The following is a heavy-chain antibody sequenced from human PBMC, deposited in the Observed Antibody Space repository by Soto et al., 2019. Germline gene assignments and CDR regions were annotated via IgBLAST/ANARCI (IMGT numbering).Heavy chain of an antibody. Sequence: EVQLLESGGGLVQPGGSLRLSCVGSGCTFSAHAITWVRQAPGKGLEWVSTLGTIGAFYADSVKGRFTISRDNSKNTVNLLINSRRGEDTAIYYCAIDLTTHHYWVQGTVVTVSS. CDR2: LGTIGA. CDR3: AIDLTTHHY. J-gene: IGHJ4*02. V-gene: IGHV3-23*01. CDR1: GCTFSAHA.